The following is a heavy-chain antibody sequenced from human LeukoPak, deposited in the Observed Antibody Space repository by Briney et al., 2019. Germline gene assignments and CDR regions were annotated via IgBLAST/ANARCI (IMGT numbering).Heavy chain of an antibody. V-gene: IGHV3-9*01. J-gene: IGHJ4*02. Sequence: GRSLKLSCATSGFTFDDFAMHWVRQAPGKGLEWVSGIIWNSALLLYADSVKGRFTISRDNAKKSLYLHMNSVRAEDTALYYCARAGAYYFDYWGQGTLVTVSS. CDR2: IIWNSALL. D-gene: IGHD7-27*01. CDR3: ARAGAYYFDY. CDR1: GFTFDDFA.